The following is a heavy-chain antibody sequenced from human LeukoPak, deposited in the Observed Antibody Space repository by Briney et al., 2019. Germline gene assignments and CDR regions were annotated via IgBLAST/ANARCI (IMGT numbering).Heavy chain of an antibody. CDR1: GGSISSYY. CDR3: ARGSLFGESPGAFDI. J-gene: IGHJ3*02. CDR2: IYYSGST. V-gene: IGHV4-59*01. Sequence: PSETLSLTCTVSGGSISSYYWSWIRQPPGKGLEWIGYIYYSGSTNYNPSLKSRVTISVDTSKNQFSLKLSSVTAADTAVYYCARGSLFGESPGAFDIWGQGTMVTVSS. D-gene: IGHD3-10*02.